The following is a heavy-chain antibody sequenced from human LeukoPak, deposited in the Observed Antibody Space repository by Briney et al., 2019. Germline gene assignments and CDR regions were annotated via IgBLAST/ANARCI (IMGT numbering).Heavy chain of an antibody. V-gene: IGHV3-53*01. Sequence: PGGSLRLSCAASGLNVSNNYMSWVRQAPGKGLEWVSVIYRGGSTYYADSVKGRFTMSRDNSKNTVYLQMDSLRAEDTAVYYCARERGAAAGNWGQGTLVTVSS. CDR2: IYRGGST. CDR3: ARERGAAAGN. J-gene: IGHJ4*02. D-gene: IGHD6-13*01. CDR1: GLNVSNNY.